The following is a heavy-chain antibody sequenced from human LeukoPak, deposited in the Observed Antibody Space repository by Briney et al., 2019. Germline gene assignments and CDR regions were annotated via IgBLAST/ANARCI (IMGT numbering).Heavy chain of an antibody. CDR3: ARGDGYNFFDY. CDR2: FYVGGAT. D-gene: IGHD5-24*01. V-gene: IGHV3-53*01. Sequence: PWGSLRLSCAVSGFSVTNNYMSWVRQAPGKGLEWVSVFYVGGATYYADSVKGRFTISRDNSENTLYLQMKSLRAEDTAVYYCARGDGYNFFDYWGQGTLVTVCS. J-gene: IGHJ4*02. CDR1: GFSVTNNY.